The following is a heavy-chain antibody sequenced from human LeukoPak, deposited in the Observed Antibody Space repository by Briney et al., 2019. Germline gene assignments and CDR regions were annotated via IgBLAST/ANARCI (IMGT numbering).Heavy chain of an antibody. CDR3: ASPKTYYYDSSGYYSFDY. D-gene: IGHD3-22*01. V-gene: IGHV4-39*01. J-gene: IGHJ4*02. Sequence: SDTLSLTCTVSGGSISSSSYYWRWTRQPPGKGLEGNGSIYYSESTYYNPSLKSRVTIFVDTSKNQFSLKLSSVTAADTAVYYCASPKTYYYDSSGYYSFDYWGQGTLVTVSS. CDR1: GGSISSSSYY. CDR2: IYYSEST.